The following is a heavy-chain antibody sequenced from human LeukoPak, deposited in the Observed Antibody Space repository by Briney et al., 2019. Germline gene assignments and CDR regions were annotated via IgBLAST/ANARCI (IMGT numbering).Heavy chain of an antibody. J-gene: IGHJ4*02. D-gene: IGHD3-22*01. Sequence: ASVKVSCKASGYTFTSYGISWVRQAPGQGLEWMGWISAYNGNTNYAQKLQGRVTITTDTSTSTAYMELRSLRSDDTAVYYCARGLPTYYYDSSGYYYGFDYWGQGTLVTVSS. CDR3: ARGLPTYYYDSSGYYYGFDY. CDR2: ISAYNGNT. V-gene: IGHV1-18*01. CDR1: GYTFTSYG.